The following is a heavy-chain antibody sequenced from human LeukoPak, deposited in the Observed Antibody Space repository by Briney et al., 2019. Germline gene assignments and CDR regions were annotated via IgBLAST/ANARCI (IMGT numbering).Heavy chain of an antibody. Sequence: PSETLSLTCTDSGGSISSYYWSWIRQPAGKGLEWIGRIYTSGSTNYNPSLKSRVTMSVDTSKNQFSLKLSSVTAADTAVYYCGGSGSYSGYYYYGMDVWGQGTTVTVSS. D-gene: IGHD3-10*01. CDR1: GGSISSYY. V-gene: IGHV4-4*07. CDR2: IYTSGST. J-gene: IGHJ6*02. CDR3: GGSGSYSGYYYYGMDV.